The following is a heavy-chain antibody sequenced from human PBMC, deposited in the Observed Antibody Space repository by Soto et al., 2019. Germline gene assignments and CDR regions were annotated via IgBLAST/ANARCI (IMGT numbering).Heavy chain of an antibody. J-gene: IGHJ6*02. Sequence: SGPTLVNPTQTLTLTCTFSGFSLSTSGMCVSWIRQPPGKALEWLALIDWDDDKYYSTSLKTRLTISKDTSKNQEVLTMTNMDPVDTATYYCARILWFGGSPYYYYYGMDVWGQGTTVTVS. D-gene: IGHD3-10*01. CDR3: ARILWFGGSPYYYYYGMDV. V-gene: IGHV2-70*01. CDR2: IDWDDDK. CDR1: GFSLSTSGMC.